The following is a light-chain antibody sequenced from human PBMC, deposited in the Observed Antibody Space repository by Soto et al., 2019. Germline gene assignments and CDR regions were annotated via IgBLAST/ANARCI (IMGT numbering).Light chain of an antibody. CDR3: QQYGRSPPFT. J-gene: IGKJ2*01. Sequence: EIVLTQSPGTLSLSPGERATLSCRASQSVSSTYIAWYQQNPGRAPRRLIYGASSRATGIPDRFSGSGSGTDFTLTISRLEPEDFAVYFCQQYGRSPPFTFGQGTKVEIK. CDR2: GAS. V-gene: IGKV3-20*01. CDR1: QSVSSTY.